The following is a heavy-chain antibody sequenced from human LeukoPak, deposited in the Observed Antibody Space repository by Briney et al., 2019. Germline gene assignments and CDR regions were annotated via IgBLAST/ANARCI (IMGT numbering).Heavy chain of an antibody. CDR3: ARHSYGTFDY. D-gene: IGHD5-18*01. V-gene: IGHV4-39*01. J-gene: IGHJ4*02. Sequence: APETLSLTCTVSGDSINTKSYYWGWIRQPPGKGLEWIGSIYYSGNTYYNPSLKSRVTLSIDTSKNQFSLRLSSVTAADTAVYYCARHSYGTFDYWGQGTLVTVSS. CDR2: IYYSGNT. CDR1: GDSINTKSYY.